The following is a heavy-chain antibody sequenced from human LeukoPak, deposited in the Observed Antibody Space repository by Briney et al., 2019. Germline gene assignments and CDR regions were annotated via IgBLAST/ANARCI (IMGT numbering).Heavy chain of an antibody. CDR2: MYYSGRI. J-gene: IGHJ4*02. V-gene: IGHV4-39*01. D-gene: IGHD3-22*01. CDR1: GDSLSSNTYY. Sequence: SETLSLTCTVSGDSLSSNTYYWGWLRQPPERGLEGSGSMYYSGRIYYNQSVKSRVTISEEKSKKKSTLKLTSVTAADTAVYYCARHYYDSSDSYPWYFDYWGQGTLVTVSS. CDR3: ARHYYDSSDSYPWYFDY.